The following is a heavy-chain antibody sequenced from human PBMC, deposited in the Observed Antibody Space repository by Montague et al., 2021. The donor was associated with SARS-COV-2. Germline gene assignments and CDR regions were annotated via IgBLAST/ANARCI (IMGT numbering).Heavy chain of an antibody. J-gene: IGHJ4*02. Sequence: SLRLSCEAYGFTFSSYAMHWVRQAPVKGLEWVAVISYDGSNKYYXDSXHGRFTISRDNSKNTLYLQMNSLRAEDTAVYYCARDNYDYVWGSYRYIYWGQGTLVTVFS. CDR2: ISYDGSNK. V-gene: IGHV3-30*04. CDR1: GFTFSSYA. CDR3: ARDNYDYVWGSYRYIY. D-gene: IGHD3-16*02.